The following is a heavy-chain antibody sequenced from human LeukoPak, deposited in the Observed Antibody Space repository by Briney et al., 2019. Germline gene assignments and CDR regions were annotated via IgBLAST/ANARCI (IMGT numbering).Heavy chain of an antibody. D-gene: IGHD1-20*01. CDR2: IYYTGNT. CDR1: GGSISSYY. V-gene: IGHV4-59*08. J-gene: IGHJ5*02. Sequence: SETLSLTCTVSGGSISSYYWSWIRQPPGRGLEWIAYIYYTGNTKYNPSLKSRVTISVDTSKNQLSLKLSSVTAADTAVYYCARHYSLTGGRLSGYWLDPWGQGTLVTVSS. CDR3: ARHYSLTGGRLSGYWLDP.